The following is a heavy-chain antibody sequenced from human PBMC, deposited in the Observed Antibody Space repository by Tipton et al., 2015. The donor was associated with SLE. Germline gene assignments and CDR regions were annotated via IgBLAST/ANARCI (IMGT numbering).Heavy chain of an antibody. V-gene: IGHV3-30*02. Sequence: GSLRLSCAASGFTFSSYGMHWVRQAPGKGLEWVAFIRYDGSNKYYADSVKGRFTISRDNAKNSLYLQMNSLRAEDTAVYYCARGGGIPGYDSSGYQSYFDYWGQGTLVTVSS. CDR3: ARGGGIPGYDSSGYQSYFDY. D-gene: IGHD3-22*01. J-gene: IGHJ4*02. CDR1: GFTFSSYG. CDR2: IRYDGSNK.